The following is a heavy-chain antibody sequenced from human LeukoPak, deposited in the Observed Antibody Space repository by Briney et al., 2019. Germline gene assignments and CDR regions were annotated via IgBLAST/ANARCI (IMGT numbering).Heavy chain of an antibody. CDR2: ISSDGRIT. Sequence: PGGSLRLSCAASGLTFRNYAMSWVRQAPGKGLEWVAVISSDGRITYYADSVKGRFTISRDNSKSTMYVQMNSLRTEDTAVYYCTKEGAVTGSMWFDHWGQGTLVTVSS. J-gene: IGHJ5*02. CDR1: GLTFRNYA. V-gene: IGHV3-30*18. CDR3: TKEGAVTGSMWFDH. D-gene: IGHD6-19*01.